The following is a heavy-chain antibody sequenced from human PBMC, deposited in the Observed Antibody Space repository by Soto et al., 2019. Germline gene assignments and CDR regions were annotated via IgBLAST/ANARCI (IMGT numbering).Heavy chain of an antibody. CDR3: AGGFGSGHYDY. CDR2: IYHSGST. D-gene: IGHD3-10*01. CDR1: GGSISSGGDS. J-gene: IGHJ4*02. Sequence: SETLSLTCAVSGGSISSGGDSWSWIRQPPGKGLEWVGEIYHSGSTNYNPSLKSRVTISVDKSKNQFSLRLTSVTAADTAVYYCAGGFGSGHYDYWGQGSLVTVSS. V-gene: IGHV4-30-2*01.